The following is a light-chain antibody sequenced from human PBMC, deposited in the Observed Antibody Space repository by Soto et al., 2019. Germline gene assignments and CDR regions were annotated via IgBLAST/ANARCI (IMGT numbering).Light chain of an antibody. CDR1: QSVGRN. CDR2: AAS. Sequence: EIVVTQSPGILSVSPGDRATLSCRASQSVGRNLAWYQQKPGQAPTLLIYAASTRATGLPARFSGSGSGTDFALTIGSMQSEDFAVYYCQEESKWPLFTFGPGTIVDIK. V-gene: IGKV3-15*01. CDR3: QEESKWPLFT. J-gene: IGKJ3*01.